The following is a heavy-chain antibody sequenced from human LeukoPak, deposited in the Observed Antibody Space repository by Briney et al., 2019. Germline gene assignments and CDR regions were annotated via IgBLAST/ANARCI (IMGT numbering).Heavy chain of an antibody. V-gene: IGHV4-59*01. CDR1: GGSISSYY. J-gene: IGHJ4*02. D-gene: IGHD5-18*01. Sequence: PSETLSLTCIVSGGSISSYYWSWIRQFPGKGLEWIGYIHYSGSANYNPSLKSRVSISVDTSMNQVSLKVRSVTAADTAVYYCVTVDSYGRRLDYWGQGTLVTVSS. CDR2: IHYSGSA. CDR3: VTVDSYGRRLDY.